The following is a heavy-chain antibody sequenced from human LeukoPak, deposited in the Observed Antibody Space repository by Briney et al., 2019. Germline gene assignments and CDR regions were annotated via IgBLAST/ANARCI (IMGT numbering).Heavy chain of an antibody. CDR1: GYTFTSYA. V-gene: IGHV1-3*01. CDR2: INAGNGNT. D-gene: IGHD3-22*01. Sequence: ASVKVSCKASGYTFTSYAMHWVRQAPGQRLECMGWINAGNGNTKYSQEFQGRVTITRDTSTSTAYMELRSLRSDDTAVYYCARATDYYDSSGYYWLGSPYYYYMDVWGKGTTVTVSS. J-gene: IGHJ6*03. CDR3: ARATDYYDSSGYYWLGSPYYYYMDV.